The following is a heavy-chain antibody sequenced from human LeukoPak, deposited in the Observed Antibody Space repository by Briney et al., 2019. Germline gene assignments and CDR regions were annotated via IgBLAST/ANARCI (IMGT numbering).Heavy chain of an antibody. J-gene: IGHJ4*02. Sequence: QTGGSLRLSCAASGFTFSSYGMHWVRQAPGKGLEWVAVMSYDGSNKYYADSVKGRFTISRDNSKDTLYLQMNSLRAEDTAVYYCAKDLIGYPTIDYWGQGTLVTVSS. D-gene: IGHD5-18*01. CDR3: AKDLIGYPTIDY. CDR2: MSYDGSNK. V-gene: IGHV3-30*18. CDR1: GFTFSSYG.